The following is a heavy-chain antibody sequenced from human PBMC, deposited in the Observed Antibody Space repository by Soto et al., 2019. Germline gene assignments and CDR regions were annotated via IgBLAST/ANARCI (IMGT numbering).Heavy chain of an antibody. CDR2: IIPIFGTA. V-gene: IGHV1-69*13. CDR3: ARAELESSSSPHERY. D-gene: IGHD6-6*01. CDR1: GGTFSIYA. J-gene: IGHJ4*02. Sequence: SVKVSCKASGGTFSIYAISWVRQAPGQGLEWMGGIIPIFGTANYAQKFQGRVTITADESTSTAYMELSSLRSEDTAVYYCARAELESSSSPHERYWGQGTLVTVS.